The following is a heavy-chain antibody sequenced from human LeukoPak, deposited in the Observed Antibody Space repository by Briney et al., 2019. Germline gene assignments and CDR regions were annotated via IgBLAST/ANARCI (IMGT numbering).Heavy chain of an antibody. Sequence: ASVKVSCTVSGYTLTELSMHWVRQAPGKGLEWVGGFDPEDGETIYAQKFQGRVTMTEDTSTDTAYMELSSLRSEDTAVYYCATVAAAGPDYWGQGTLVTVSS. CDR1: GYTLTELS. CDR2: FDPEDGET. J-gene: IGHJ4*02. D-gene: IGHD6-13*01. CDR3: ATVAAAGPDY. V-gene: IGHV1-24*01.